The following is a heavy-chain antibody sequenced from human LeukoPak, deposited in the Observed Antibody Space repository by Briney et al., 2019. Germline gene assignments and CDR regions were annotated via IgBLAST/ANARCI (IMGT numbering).Heavy chain of an antibody. V-gene: IGHV3-48*03. CDR2: ISSSGSTI. J-gene: IGHJ3*02. D-gene: IGHD6-19*01. Sequence: PAGSLRLSCAASGFTFSSYEMNWVRQAPRKGLEWVSYISSSGSTIYYADSVKGRFTISRDNAKNSLYLQMNSLRAEDTAVYYCARVCSSGRLIWGQGTMVTVSS. CDR1: GFTFSSYE. CDR3: ARVCSSGRLI.